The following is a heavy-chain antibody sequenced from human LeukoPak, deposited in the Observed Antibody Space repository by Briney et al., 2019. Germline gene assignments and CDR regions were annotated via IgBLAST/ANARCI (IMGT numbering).Heavy chain of an antibody. CDR1: GFTFSSYA. Sequence: GGSLRLSCAASGFTFSSYAMHWVRQAPGKGLEWVAVVWYDGTKTYSPDSVKGRITISRDDSKNTLYLQMNCLRAEDTAVYHCARRVDYYDSSGTIDYWGQGTLVTVSS. CDR3: ARRVDYYDSSGTIDY. CDR2: VWYDGTKT. J-gene: IGHJ4*02. D-gene: IGHD3-22*01. V-gene: IGHV3-33*01.